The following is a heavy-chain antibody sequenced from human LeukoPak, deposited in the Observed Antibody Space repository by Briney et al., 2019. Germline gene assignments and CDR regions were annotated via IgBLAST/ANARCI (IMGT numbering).Heavy chain of an antibody. CDR3: AREGAATGDFDY. V-gene: IGHV3-30-3*01. Sequence: GGSLRLSRAASGFTFSSSAMSWVRQTPGKGLEWVAVILYDGTNKYYADSVKGRFTISRDNYRKTLYLQMNSLRAEDTAVYFCAREGAATGDFDYWGQGILVTVSS. J-gene: IGHJ4*02. CDR1: GFTFSSSA. CDR2: ILYDGTNK. D-gene: IGHD2-8*02.